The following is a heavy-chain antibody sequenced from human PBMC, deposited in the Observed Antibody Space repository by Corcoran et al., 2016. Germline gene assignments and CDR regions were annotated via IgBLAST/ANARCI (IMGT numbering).Heavy chain of an antibody. CDR1: GFTFSNYN. Sequence: EVQLMESGGGLVQPGGSLRLSCAASGFTFSNYNMNWVRQAPGKGLEWVSYISRSSSTIYYADSLKGRFTISRDNAKNSLFLQMNSLRAEDTAVYYCARGEDDGEDDWGLGSLVTVSS. D-gene: IGHD1-1*01. V-gene: IGHV3-48*04. CDR3: ARGEDDGEDD. J-gene: IGHJ4*02. CDR2: ISRSSSTI.